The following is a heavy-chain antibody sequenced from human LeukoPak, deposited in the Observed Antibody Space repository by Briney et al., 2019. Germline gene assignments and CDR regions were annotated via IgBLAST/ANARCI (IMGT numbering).Heavy chain of an antibody. Sequence: ASVKVSCKVSGYTLTELSMHWVRQAPGKGLEWVSVIYSGGNTYYADSVKGRFTISRDNSKNTLYLQMNSLRAEDTAVYYCTRGVANYYDSSGYQNWGQGTLVTVSS. CDR3: TRGVANYYDSSGYQN. V-gene: IGHV3-53*01. D-gene: IGHD3-22*01. J-gene: IGHJ4*02. CDR1: GYTLTELS. CDR2: IYSGGNT.